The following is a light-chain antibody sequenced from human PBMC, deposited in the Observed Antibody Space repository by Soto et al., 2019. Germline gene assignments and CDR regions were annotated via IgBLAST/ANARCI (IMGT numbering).Light chain of an antibody. CDR1: SSDLGSYNY. CDR3: SSYTSSSTPYV. Sequence: QYALTQPASVSGSPGQSITISCTGTSSDLGSYNYVSWYQQHPGKAPKLMIYEVSNRPSGVSSRFSGSKSGNTASLTISGLQAEDEADYYCSSYTSSSTPYVFGTGTKLTVL. J-gene: IGLJ1*01. V-gene: IGLV2-14*01. CDR2: EVS.